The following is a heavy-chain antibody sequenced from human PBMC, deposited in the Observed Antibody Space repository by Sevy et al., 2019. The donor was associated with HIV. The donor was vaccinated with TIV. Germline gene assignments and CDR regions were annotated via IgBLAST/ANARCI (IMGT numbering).Heavy chain of an antibody. CDR2: ISSSGSTI. Sequence: GGSLRLSCAASGFTFSDYYMSWIRQAPGKGLEWVSYISSSGSTIYYADSVKGRFTISRDNAKNSLYLQMNSLRAEYTAVYYCARVPEEQLVPYLDYWGQGTLVTISS. CDR1: GFTFSDYY. J-gene: IGHJ4*02. V-gene: IGHV3-11*01. CDR3: ARVPEEQLVPYLDY. D-gene: IGHD6-6*01.